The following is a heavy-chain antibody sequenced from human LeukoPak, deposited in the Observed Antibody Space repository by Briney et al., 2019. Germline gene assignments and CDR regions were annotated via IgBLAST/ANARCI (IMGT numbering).Heavy chain of an antibody. D-gene: IGHD2-2*01. CDR2: IYYSGST. CDR3: ARDGRYCSSTSCPSWFDP. J-gene: IGHJ5*02. V-gene: IGHV4-59*01. CDR1: GGSISSYY. Sequence: SETLSLTCTVSGGSISSYYWSWIRQPPGKGLEWIGYIYYSGSTNYNPSLKSRVTISVDTSKNQFSLKPSSVTAADTAVYYCARDGRYCSSTSCPSWFDPWGQGTLVTVSS.